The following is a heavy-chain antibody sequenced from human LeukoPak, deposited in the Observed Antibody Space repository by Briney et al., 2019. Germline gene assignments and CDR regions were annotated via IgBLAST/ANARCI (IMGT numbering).Heavy chain of an antibody. V-gene: IGHV1-69*01. Sequence: ASVKVSCKASGGTFSSYAISWVRQAPGQGLEWMGGIIPIFGTANYAQKLQGRVTITADESTSTAYMELSSLRSEDTAVYYCARAGTGYSSSWYPAFDYYGMDVWGQGTTVTVSS. D-gene: IGHD6-13*01. CDR2: IIPIFGTA. CDR1: GGTFSSYA. CDR3: ARAGTGYSSSWYPAFDYYGMDV. J-gene: IGHJ6*02.